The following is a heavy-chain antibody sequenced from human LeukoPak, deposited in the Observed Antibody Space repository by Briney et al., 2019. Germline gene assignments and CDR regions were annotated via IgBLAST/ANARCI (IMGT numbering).Heavy chain of an antibody. CDR1: GYTFTSYG. CDR3: ARDPPTGDYFDY. D-gene: IGHD1-14*01. V-gene: IGHV1-18*01. CDR2: ISAYNGNT. J-gene: IGHJ4*02. Sequence: ASVKVSCKASGYTFTSYGISWVRQAPGQGLEWMGWISAYNGNTNYAQKLQGRVTMTTDTSTSTAYMELRSLRSDDTVVYYCARDPPTGDYFDYWGQGTLVTVSS.